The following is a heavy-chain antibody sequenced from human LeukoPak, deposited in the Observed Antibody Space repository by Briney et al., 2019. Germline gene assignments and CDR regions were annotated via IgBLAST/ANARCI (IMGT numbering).Heavy chain of an antibody. D-gene: IGHD4-17*01. J-gene: IGHJ4*02. Sequence: SETLSLTCTVSGGSINSGDYYWVWIRQPPGKGLEWIGSIYYSGSTSYNPSLKSRVTMTVDTSKSQFSLKLSSVTAADTAVYFCACSYGDYWDWGQGTLVTVSS. CDR2: IYYSGST. CDR1: GGSINSGDYY. V-gene: IGHV4-39*07. CDR3: ACSYGDYWD.